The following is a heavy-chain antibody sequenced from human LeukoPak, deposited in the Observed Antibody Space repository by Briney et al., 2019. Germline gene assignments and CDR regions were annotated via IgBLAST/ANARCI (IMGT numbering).Heavy chain of an antibody. CDR2: IYNTRNT. Sequence: SETLSLTCTVSGGSISSYYWTWIRQPPGKGLEWIGFIYNTRNTNYNPSLKSRVAISFDTSKNQFSLKLSSVTAADTAVYYCARRNILTEGEAFDIWGQGTMVTVSS. V-gene: IGHV4-59*08. CDR3: ARRNILTEGEAFDI. D-gene: IGHD3-9*01. CDR1: GGSISSYY. J-gene: IGHJ3*02.